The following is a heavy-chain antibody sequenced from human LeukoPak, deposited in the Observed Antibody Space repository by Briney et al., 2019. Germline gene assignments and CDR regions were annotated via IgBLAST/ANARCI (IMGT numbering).Heavy chain of an antibody. Sequence: SVKVSCKASGDTFSSYAISWVRQAPGQGLEWMGGIIPIFGTANYAQKFQGRVTITADESTSTAYMELSSLRSEDTAVYYCAREYGITIFGVAMTHDAFDIWGQGTMVTVSS. D-gene: IGHD3-3*01. CDR2: IIPIFGTA. V-gene: IGHV1-69*13. J-gene: IGHJ3*02. CDR3: AREYGITIFGVAMTHDAFDI. CDR1: GDTFSSYA.